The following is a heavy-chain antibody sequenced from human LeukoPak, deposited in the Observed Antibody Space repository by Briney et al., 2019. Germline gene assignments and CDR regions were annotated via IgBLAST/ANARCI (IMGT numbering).Heavy chain of an antibody. CDR3: ARDLQVPHYYGMDV. CDR1: GFTFSSYW. D-gene: IGHD3-10*01. CDR2: LKQDGSEK. V-gene: IGHV3-7*01. Sequence: GGSLRLSCAASGFTFSSYWMSWVRQAPGKGLEWVANLKQDGSEKYYVDSVKGRFTISRDNAKNSLYLQINSLRAEDTAVYYCARDLQVPHYYGMDVWGQGTTVTVSS. J-gene: IGHJ6*02.